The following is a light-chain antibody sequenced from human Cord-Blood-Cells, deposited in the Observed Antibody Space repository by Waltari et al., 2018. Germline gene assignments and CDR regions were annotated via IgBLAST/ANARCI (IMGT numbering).Light chain of an antibody. V-gene: IGKV3-11*01. J-gene: IGKJ5*01. CDR1: QSVSSY. CDR2: DAS. Sequence: EIVFTQSPATLSLSPGERATLSCRASQSVSSYLAWYQQKPGQAPRLLSYDASNRATGIPARFSGSGSGTDFTLTISSLEPEDFAVYYCQQRSNWPRSITFGQGTRLESK. CDR3: QQRSNWPRSIT.